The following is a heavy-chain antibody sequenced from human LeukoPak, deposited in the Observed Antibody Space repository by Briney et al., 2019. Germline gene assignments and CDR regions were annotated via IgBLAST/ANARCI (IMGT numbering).Heavy chain of an antibody. Sequence: GGSLRLSCAASGFTFSSYSMNWVRQAPGKGLEWVSSISSSSSYIYYADSVKGRFTISRDNAKNSLYLQMNNLRAEDTAVYYCATYHKYSTPGWGQGTLVTVSS. V-gene: IGHV3-21*01. CDR3: ATYHKYSTPG. CDR2: ISSSSSYI. D-gene: IGHD6-6*01. J-gene: IGHJ4*02. CDR1: GFTFSSYS.